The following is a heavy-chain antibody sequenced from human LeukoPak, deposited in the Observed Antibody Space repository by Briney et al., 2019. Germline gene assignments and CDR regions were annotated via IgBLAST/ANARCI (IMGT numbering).Heavy chain of an antibody. Sequence: PSETLSLTCAVYGGSFSGYYWSWIRQPPGKGLEWIGEINHSGSTNYNPSLTSRVTISVDTSKNQFSLKLSSVTAADTTVYYCAGGVRYYYGSGSSINDYWGQGTLVTVSS. D-gene: IGHD3-10*01. J-gene: IGHJ4*02. CDR2: INHSGST. V-gene: IGHV4-34*01. CDR1: GGSFSGYY. CDR3: AGGVRYYYGSGSSINDY.